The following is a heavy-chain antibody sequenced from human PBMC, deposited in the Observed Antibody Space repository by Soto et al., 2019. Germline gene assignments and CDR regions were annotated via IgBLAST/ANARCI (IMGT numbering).Heavy chain of an antibody. D-gene: IGHD6-19*01. CDR1: GFTFSDYH. J-gene: IGHJ5*02. CDR3: VGGAGRGWGWFDP. V-gene: IGHV3-11*01. CDR2: ISGGSYNI. Sequence: QVQLVESGGGLVKPGGSLRLSCAASGFTFSDYHMSWIRQAPGKGLEWVSYISGGSYNIYYADSVKGRFTISRDNAKNSVHLQMSSLRAEDTAVYYCVGGAGRGWGWFDPWGQGTLVTVSS.